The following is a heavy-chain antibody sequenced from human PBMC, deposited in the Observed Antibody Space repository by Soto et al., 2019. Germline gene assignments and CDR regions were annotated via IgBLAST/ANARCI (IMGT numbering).Heavy chain of an antibody. V-gene: IGHV1-69*02. CDR2: IIPILGIA. CDR1: GGTFSSYT. D-gene: IGHD3-22*01. Sequence: QVQLVQSGAEVKKPGSSVKVSCKASGGTFSSYTISWVRQAPGQGLEWMGRIIPILGIANYAQKFQGRVTITADKSTITAYMELSSLRSEDTAVYYCARGLSDYYDRSGYYYFDYWGQGTLVTVSS. CDR3: ARGLSDYYDRSGYYYFDY. J-gene: IGHJ4*02.